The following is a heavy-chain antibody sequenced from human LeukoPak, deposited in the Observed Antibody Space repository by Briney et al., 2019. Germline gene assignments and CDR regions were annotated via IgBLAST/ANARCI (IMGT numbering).Heavy chain of an antibody. D-gene: IGHD4-17*01. CDR2: INPSGGST. Sequence: ASVKVSCTASGYTFTSYYMHWVRQAPGQGLEWMGIINPSGGSTSYAQKLPARVTMTRETSTTTVNMELSCLSCEATTVYYCARVLHTVTDLGGQGTLVTVSS. V-gene: IGHV1-46*01. CDR3: ARVLHTVTDL. J-gene: IGHJ4*02. CDR1: GYTFTSYY.